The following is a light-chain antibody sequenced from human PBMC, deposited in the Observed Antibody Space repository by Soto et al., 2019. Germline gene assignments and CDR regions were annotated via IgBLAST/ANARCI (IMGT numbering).Light chain of an antibody. Sequence: TQYTCALCCSPEECTSLSCTASQSVSSSYLAWYQQKPGQAPRLLIYGASSRATGIPDRFSGSGSGTDFTLTISRLEPEDFAVYYCQQYGSSPSTFGQGTRLEIK. CDR1: QSVSSSY. CDR3: QQYGSSPST. CDR2: GAS. J-gene: IGKJ5*01. V-gene: IGKV3-20*01.